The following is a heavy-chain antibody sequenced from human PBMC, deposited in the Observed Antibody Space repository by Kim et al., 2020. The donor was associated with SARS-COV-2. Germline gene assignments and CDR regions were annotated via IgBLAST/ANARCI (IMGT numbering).Heavy chain of an antibody. CDR3: ALNPTGTTVYYIDY. V-gene: IGHV3-23*01. CDR1: GFTFSSYA. D-gene: IGHD1-1*01. J-gene: IGHJ4*02. Sequence: GGSLRLSCAASGFTFSSYAMSWVRQAPGKGLEWVSAISGSGGSTYYADSVKGQFTISRDNSKNTLYLQMNSLRAEDTAVYYCALNPTGTTVYYIDYWGQGTLVTVPP. CDR2: ISGSGGST.